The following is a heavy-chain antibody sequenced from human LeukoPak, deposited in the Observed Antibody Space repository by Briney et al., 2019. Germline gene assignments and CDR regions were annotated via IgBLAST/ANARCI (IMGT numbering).Heavy chain of an antibody. J-gene: IGHJ4*02. CDR3: ARRYCSGGSCYNFDY. Sequence: GESLKISCEGSGYSFTNYWIGWVRQMPGKGLEWIGIIYPGDSETRYSPSFQGQVTISADKSISTAYLQWSSLKASDTAMYYCARRYCSGGSCYNFDYWGQGTLVTVSS. V-gene: IGHV5-51*01. D-gene: IGHD2-15*01. CDR1: GYSFTNYW. CDR2: IYPGDSET.